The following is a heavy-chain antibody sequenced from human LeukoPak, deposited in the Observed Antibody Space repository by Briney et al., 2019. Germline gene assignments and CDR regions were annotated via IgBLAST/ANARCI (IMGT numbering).Heavy chain of an antibody. CDR3: ARLRYCGGDCS. CDR2: INHSGST. J-gene: IGHJ5*02. D-gene: IGHD2-21*02. V-gene: IGHV4-34*01. Sequence: PSETLSLTCAVYGGSFSDYYWSWIRQPPGKGLEWIGEINHSGSTNYNPSLKSRVTVSVDTSKNQFSLKLGSVTAADTAVYYCARLRYCGGDCSWGQGTLVTVSS. CDR1: GGSFSDYY.